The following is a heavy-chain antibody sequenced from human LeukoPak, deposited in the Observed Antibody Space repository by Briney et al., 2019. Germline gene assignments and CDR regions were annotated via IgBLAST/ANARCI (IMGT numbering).Heavy chain of an antibody. V-gene: IGHV4-39*01. J-gene: IGHJ4*02. D-gene: IGHD6-13*01. CDR2: IYYSGST. CDR1: GGSISSSSYY. CDR3: ARQSWIWTAAFPYYFDY. Sequence: PSETLSLTCTVSGGSISSSSYYWGWIRQPPGKGLEWIGSIYYSGSTYYNPSLKSRVTISVDTSKNQFSLKLSSVTAADTAVYYCARQSWIWTAAFPYYFDYWGQGTLVTVSS.